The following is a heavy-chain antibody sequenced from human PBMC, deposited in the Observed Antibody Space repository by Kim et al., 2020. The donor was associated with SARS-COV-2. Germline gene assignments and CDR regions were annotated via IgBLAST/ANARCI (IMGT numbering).Heavy chain of an antibody. D-gene: IGHD6-13*01. Sequence: ADSGKGRFTIYRDNAKNSLYLQMNSLRAEDTAVYYCAKGVAAAGTGWFDPWGQGTLVTVSS. V-gene: IGHV3-9*01. J-gene: IGHJ5*02. CDR3: AKGVAAAGTGWFDP.